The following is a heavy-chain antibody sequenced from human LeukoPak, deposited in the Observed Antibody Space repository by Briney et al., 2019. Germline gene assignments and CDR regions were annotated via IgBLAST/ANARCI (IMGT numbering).Heavy chain of an antibody. CDR1: GFTFSSYA. J-gene: IGHJ4*02. CDR3: AKDQGIVVVSYPDY. V-gene: IGHV3-23*01. Sequence: RGSLRLSCAASGFTFSSYAMSWVRQAPGKGLEWVSAISGSGGSTYYADSAKGRFTISRDNSKNTLYLQMNSLRAEDTAVYYCAKDQGIVVVSYPDYWGQGTLVTVSS. D-gene: IGHD3-22*01. CDR2: ISGSGGST.